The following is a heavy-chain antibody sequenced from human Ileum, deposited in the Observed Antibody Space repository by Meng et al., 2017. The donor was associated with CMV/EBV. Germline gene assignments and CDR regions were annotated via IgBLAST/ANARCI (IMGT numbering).Heavy chain of an antibody. V-gene: IGHV3-23*01. J-gene: IGHJ5*02. CDR3: AKGTCGGSSNWFDP. Sequence: ESLKISCAASGFTFSNYAMSWVRQTPGKGLEWVSTITGTGGSTYNANSVSGLFTISRDNSKNTLYLHTNSLNAEDTAISSCAKGTCGGSSNWFDPWGQGTLVTVSS. CDR1: GFTFSNYA. CDR2: ITGTGGST. D-gene: IGHD2-15*01.